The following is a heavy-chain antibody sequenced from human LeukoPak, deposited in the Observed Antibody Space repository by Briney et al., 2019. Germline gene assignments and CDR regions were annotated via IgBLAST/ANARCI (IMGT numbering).Heavy chain of an antibody. V-gene: IGHV4-59*08. CDR2: IYYSGST. D-gene: IGHD3-10*01. CDR3: ASSGGSGRRYYYGMDV. CDR1: GGSISSYY. Sequence: SETLSLTCTVSGGSISSYYWSWIRQPPGEGLEWIGYIYYSGSTNYNPSLKSRVTISVDTSKNQFSLKLSSVTAADTAVYYCASSGGSGRRYYYGMDVWGQGTTVTVSS. J-gene: IGHJ6*02.